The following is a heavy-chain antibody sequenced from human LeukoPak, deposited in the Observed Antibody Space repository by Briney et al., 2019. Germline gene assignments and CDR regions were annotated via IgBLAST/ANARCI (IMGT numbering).Heavy chain of an antibody. Sequence: GGSLRLSCAASGFTFSSYAMSWVRQAPGKGLEWVSAISGSGGSTYYADSVKGRFTISRDNSKNTLYLQMNSLRAEDTAVYYCAKVTPLLRFLEWLLDYWGQGTLVTVSS. CDR3: AKVTPLLRFLEWLLDY. V-gene: IGHV3-23*01. CDR2: ISGSGGST. D-gene: IGHD3-3*01. CDR1: GFTFSSYA. J-gene: IGHJ4*02.